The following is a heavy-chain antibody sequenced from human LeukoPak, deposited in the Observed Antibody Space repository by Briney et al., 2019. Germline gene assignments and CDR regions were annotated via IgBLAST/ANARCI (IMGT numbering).Heavy chain of an antibody. CDR3: AGGRRYSGYDPPKNWFDP. CDR2: INHSGST. V-gene: IGHV4-34*01. CDR1: GGSFSGYY. J-gene: IGHJ5*02. Sequence: SETLSLTCAVYGGSFSGYYWSWIRQPPGKGLEWIGEINHSGSTNYNPSLTRRVTISVHTSKNQFSLTLSSVTAAAPAVYYCAGGRRYSGYDPPKNWFDPWGQGTLVTVSS. D-gene: IGHD5-12*01.